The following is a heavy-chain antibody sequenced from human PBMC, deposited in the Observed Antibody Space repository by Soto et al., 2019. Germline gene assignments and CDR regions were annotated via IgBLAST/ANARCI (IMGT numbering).Heavy chain of an antibody. CDR1: GFSLSTSGVG. J-gene: IGHJ1*01. CDR3: AHRRGYGDYGEYFQH. CDR2: IYWDDDK. V-gene: IGHV2-5*02. Sequence: QITLKESGPTLVKPTQTLTLTCTFSGFSLSTSGVGVGWIRQPPGKALEWLALIYWDDDKRYSPSLKSRLTITKDTSKNQVVLTMTNMDPVDTATDYCAHRRGYGDYGEYFQHWGQGTLVTVSS. D-gene: IGHD4-17*01.